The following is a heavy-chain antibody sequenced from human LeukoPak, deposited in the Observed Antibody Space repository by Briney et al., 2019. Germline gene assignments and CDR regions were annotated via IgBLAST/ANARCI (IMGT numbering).Heavy chain of an antibody. J-gene: IGHJ6*02. CDR2: VIPIFGTA. V-gene: IGHV1-69*13. Sequence: SVKVSYKASGGTFSSYAISWVRQAPGQGLEWMGGVIPIFGTANYAQKFQGRVTITADESTSTAYMELSSLRSEDTAVYYCARDTEGGYYYYGMDVWGQGTTVTVSS. D-gene: IGHD3-16*01. CDR1: GGTFSSYA. CDR3: ARDTEGGYYYYGMDV.